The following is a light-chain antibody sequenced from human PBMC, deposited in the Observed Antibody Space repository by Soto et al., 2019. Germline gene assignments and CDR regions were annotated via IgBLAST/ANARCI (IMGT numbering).Light chain of an antibody. Sequence: QSALTQPPSASGSPGQSVTISCTGTSSDVGGYNYVSWYQQHPGKAPKLMIYEVSKRPSGVPDRFSGSKSGNTASLTVSGLQAEDEADYYCSSYAGSNNFCLFGGGTKLNVL. CDR1: SSDVGGYNY. CDR3: SSYAGSNNFCL. J-gene: IGLJ3*02. CDR2: EVS. V-gene: IGLV2-8*01.